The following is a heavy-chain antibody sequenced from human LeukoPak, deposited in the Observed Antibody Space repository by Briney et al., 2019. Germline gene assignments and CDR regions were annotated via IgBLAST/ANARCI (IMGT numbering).Heavy chain of an antibody. CDR2: ISSSSSYI. CDR1: GFTFSSYS. CDR3: AKTPSPSSSLDY. D-gene: IGHD2-2*01. Sequence: PGGSLRLSCAASGFTFSSYSMNWVRQAPGKGLEWVSSISSSSSYIYYADSVKGRFTISRDNAKNSLYLQTNCLRAEDTAVYYCAKTPSPSSSLDYWGQGTLVTVSS. V-gene: IGHV3-21*01. J-gene: IGHJ4*02.